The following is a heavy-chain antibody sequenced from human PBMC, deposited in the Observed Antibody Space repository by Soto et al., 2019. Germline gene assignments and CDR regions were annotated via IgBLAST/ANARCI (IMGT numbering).Heavy chain of an antibody. CDR2: ITSRGPTM. CDR1: GFTFSDYY. CDR3: AGDRSDPRPIGFDI. V-gene: IGHV3-11*01. D-gene: IGHD3-16*02. Sequence: GGSLRLSCAASGFTFSDYYMSRIRQAPGKGLEWVSYITSRGPTMSYADSVKGRFTISRDNARNSLYLQMKSLRVEDTAVYYCAGDRSDPRPIGFDIWGRGTMVTVS. J-gene: IGHJ3*02.